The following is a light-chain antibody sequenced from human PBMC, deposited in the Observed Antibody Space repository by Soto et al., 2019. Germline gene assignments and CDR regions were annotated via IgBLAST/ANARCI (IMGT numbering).Light chain of an antibody. CDR2: GAS. CDR3: QQYGSSVLFS. V-gene: IGKV3-20*01. J-gene: IGKJ3*01. Sequence: EIVLTQSPGTLSLSPGERATLSCRASQSVSSSYLSWYQQKPGQAPRHLIYGASSRATGIPDRFSGSGSGTDFTLTISRLEPEDFAVYYCQQYGSSVLFSFGPGTKVDIK. CDR1: QSVSSSY.